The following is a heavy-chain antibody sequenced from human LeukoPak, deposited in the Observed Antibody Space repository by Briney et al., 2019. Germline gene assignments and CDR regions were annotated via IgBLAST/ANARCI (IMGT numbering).Heavy chain of an antibody. CDR2: ISYDGSNK. CDR1: GFTFSSYA. D-gene: IGHD6-6*01. V-gene: IGHV3-30*04. Sequence: GGSLRLSCAASGFTFSSYAMHWVRQAPGKGLEWVAVISYDGSNKYYADSVKGRFTISRDNSKNTLYLQMNSLRAEDMAVYYCAREYSSSSDYYYYGMDVWGQGTTVTVSS. J-gene: IGHJ6*02. CDR3: AREYSSSSDYYYYGMDV.